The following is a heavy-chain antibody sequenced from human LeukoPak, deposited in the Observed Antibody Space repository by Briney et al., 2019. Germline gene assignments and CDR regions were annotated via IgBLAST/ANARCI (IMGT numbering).Heavy chain of an antibody. CDR3: ARDYYDSSGAGSL. V-gene: IGHV4-34*01. J-gene: IGHJ4*02. Sequence: PSETLSLTCAVYGGSFSGYYWSWIRQPPGKGLEWIGEINHSGSTNYNPSLKSRVTISVDTSKNQFSLKLSSVTAEDTAVYYCARDYYDSSGAGSLWGQGTLVTVSS. CDR1: GGSFSGYY. D-gene: IGHD3-22*01. CDR2: INHSGST.